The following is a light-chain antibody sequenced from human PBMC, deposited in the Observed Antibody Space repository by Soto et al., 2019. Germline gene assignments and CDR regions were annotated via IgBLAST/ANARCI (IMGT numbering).Light chain of an antibody. Sequence: QSALTQPRSVSGSPGQSVTISCTGTSSDVGGYNYVSWYQQHPDKAPKLLIYDVNKRPSGVPDRFSGSQSGNTASLTVSGLQAEDDADYYCCSYAGSSWVFGGGTKLTVL. CDR2: DVN. J-gene: IGLJ3*02. V-gene: IGLV2-11*01. CDR3: CSYAGSSWV. CDR1: SSDVGGYNY.